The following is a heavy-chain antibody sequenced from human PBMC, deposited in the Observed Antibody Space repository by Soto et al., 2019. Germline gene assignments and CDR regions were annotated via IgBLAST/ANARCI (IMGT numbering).Heavy chain of an antibody. J-gene: IGHJ6*02. Sequence: QVQLQESGPGLVKPSETLSLTCAVYGGSISSNKWWSWVRQPPGKGLKWIGEIYHSGSTNYNPSLKSRVTLSLDKSKNQFSLKLTSVTAADSAVYYCARDDHIVVVPTSLGAMEVWGQGTTVTVSS. CDR2: IYHSGST. D-gene: IGHD2-2*01. V-gene: IGHV4-4*02. CDR1: GGSISSNKW. CDR3: ARDDHIVVVPTSLGAMEV.